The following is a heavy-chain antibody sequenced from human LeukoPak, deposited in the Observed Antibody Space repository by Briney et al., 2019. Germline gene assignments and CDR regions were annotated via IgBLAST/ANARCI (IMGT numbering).Heavy chain of an antibody. D-gene: IGHD6-19*01. CDR3: AKAYSSGWYEGNLVFDY. CDR2: ISSSSSYI. CDR1: GFTFSSYS. V-gene: IGHV3-21*01. Sequence: GGSLRLSCAASGFTFSSYSMNWVRQAPGKGLEWVSSISSSSSYIYYADSVKGRFTISRDNPKNTLYLQMNSLRAEDTAVYYCAKAYSSGWYEGNLVFDYWGQGTLVTVSS. J-gene: IGHJ4*02.